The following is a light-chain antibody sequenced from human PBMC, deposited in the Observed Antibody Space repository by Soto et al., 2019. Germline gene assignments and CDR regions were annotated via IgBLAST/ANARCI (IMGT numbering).Light chain of an antibody. CDR3: QHYNSYSEV. Sequence: DIQMTPSPSTLSGSVGDRVTLTCRASQTISSWLAWYQQKPGKAPKLLIYKASTLKSGVPSRFSGSGSGTEFTLTISSLQPDDFATYYCQHYNSYSEVFGQGTKVDIK. CDR2: KAS. J-gene: IGKJ1*01. CDR1: QTISSW. V-gene: IGKV1-5*03.